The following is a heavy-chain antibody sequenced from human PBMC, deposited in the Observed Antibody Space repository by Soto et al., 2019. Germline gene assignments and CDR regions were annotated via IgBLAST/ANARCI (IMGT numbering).Heavy chain of an antibody. V-gene: IGHV1-18*01. J-gene: IGHJ5*02. CDR2: ISAYNGNT. D-gene: IGHD3-3*01. CDR3: ASGPGDITIFGVAEMLNWFDP. CDR1: GYNFTIYV. Sequence: LVQVSCRASGYNFTIYVITRGRNATGQGLEWMGWISAYNGNTNYAQKLQGRVTMTTDTSTSTAYMELRSLRSDDTAVYYCASGPGDITIFGVAEMLNWFDPWGQGTLVTVSS.